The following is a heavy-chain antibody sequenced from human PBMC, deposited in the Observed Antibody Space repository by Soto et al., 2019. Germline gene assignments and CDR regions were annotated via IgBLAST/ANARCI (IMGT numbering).Heavy chain of an antibody. CDR2: IIPIFGTA. CDR3: AFDRVGTDTYYFDY. J-gene: IGHJ4*02. Sequence: QVQLVQSGAEVKKPGSSVKVSCKASGGTFSSYAISWVRQAPGQGLEWMGGIIPIFGTANYAQKFQGRVTITADESTSTDYMEMSSLRSEDTAVYYCAFDRVGTDTYYFDYWGQGTLVTVSS. V-gene: IGHV1-69*01. D-gene: IGHD3-22*01. CDR1: GGTFSSYA.